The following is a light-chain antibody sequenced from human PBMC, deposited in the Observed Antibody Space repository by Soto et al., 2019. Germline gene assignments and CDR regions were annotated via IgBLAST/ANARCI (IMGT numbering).Light chain of an antibody. CDR3: QSYDSSLSGVV. CDR2: GNN. V-gene: IGLV1-40*01. J-gene: IGLJ2*01. CDR1: SSNIGAGYD. Sequence: QPVLTQPPSVSGAPGQRVTISCTGSSSNIGAGYDVHWYQQLPGTAPKLLMYGNNNRPSGVPDRFSGSKSGTSASLAITGLQAEDDADYYCQSYDSSLSGVVFGGGTQLTVL.